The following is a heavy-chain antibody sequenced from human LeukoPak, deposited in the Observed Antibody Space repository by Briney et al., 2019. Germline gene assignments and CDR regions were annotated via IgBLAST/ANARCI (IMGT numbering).Heavy chain of an antibody. CDR3: ARMYSSSPYYFDY. CDR1: GYTFTDYY. J-gene: IGHJ4*02. V-gene: IGHV1-2*02. D-gene: IGHD6-6*01. Sequence: ASVKVSCKASGYTFTDYYMHWIRQAPGQGLEWMGWINPNSGGTNYAQKFQGSVSMTRDTSITTAYMELSSLRSEDTAVYYCARMYSSSPYYFDYWGQGTLVTVSS. CDR2: INPNSGGT.